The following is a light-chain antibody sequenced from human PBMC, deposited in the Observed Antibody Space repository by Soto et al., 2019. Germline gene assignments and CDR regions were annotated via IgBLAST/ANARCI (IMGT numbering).Light chain of an antibody. CDR1: QGISNY. V-gene: IGKV1-27*01. CDR2: AAS. Sequence: DIQMTQSPSSLSASVGDRVTITCRASQGISNYLAWYQQKPGKVPELRIYAASTLQSGVPSRFSGSGSGTDFTLTISSLQPEDVATDYCQKYNSAPWTFGQGTKVEIK. CDR3: QKYNSAPWT. J-gene: IGKJ1*01.